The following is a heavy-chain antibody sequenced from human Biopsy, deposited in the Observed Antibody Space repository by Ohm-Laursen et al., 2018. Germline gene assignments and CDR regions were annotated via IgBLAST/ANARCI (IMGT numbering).Heavy chain of an antibody. CDR3: VREPKTGTAEAWYFDL. CDR2: ISYNERT. D-gene: IGHD3-9*01. V-gene: IGHV4-31*03. CDR1: GASVKTSGYF. Sequence: TLSLTCSVSGASVKTSGYFWAWIRQRLGKGLEWIGYISYNERTHYSPSLTSRLAISFDTSNNRISLQLRSVSVADTAVYYCVREPKTGTAEAWYFDLWGRGSPVTVPS. J-gene: IGHJ2*01.